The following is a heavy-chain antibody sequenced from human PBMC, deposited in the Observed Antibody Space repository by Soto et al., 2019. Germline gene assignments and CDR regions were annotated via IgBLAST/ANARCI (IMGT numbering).Heavy chain of an antibody. CDR1: GFTFDDHA. CDR2: ISWNSETL. V-gene: IGHV3-9*01. J-gene: IGHJ5*01. Sequence: VHLVESGGGLVQPGKSLRLSCAASGFTFDDHAMHWVRQGPGKGLEWVAHISWNSETLGYADSVKGRFIISRDNAKNSVYLEMNGLRPEDTAVYFCTRGSAAVRSYFFDSWGQGTLVTVSS. D-gene: IGHD1-26*01. CDR3: TRGSAAVRSYFFDS.